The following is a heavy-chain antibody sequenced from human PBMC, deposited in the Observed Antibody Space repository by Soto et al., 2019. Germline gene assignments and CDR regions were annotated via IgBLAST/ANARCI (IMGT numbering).Heavy chain of an antibody. J-gene: IGHJ1*01. CDR3: AKRRGHVSHYGH. V-gene: IGHV3-23*01. Sequence: PXXSLRLACAASGFTFRSYAMRWVLQATGKGLEWVSAISGSGGSTYYADPVKGRFTISRDNSKTTLYLQMNRMRAEDSAVYYGAKRRGHVSHYGHWGQGTLVTVSS. CDR1: GFTFRSYA. D-gene: IGHD3-16*01. CDR2: ISGSGGST.